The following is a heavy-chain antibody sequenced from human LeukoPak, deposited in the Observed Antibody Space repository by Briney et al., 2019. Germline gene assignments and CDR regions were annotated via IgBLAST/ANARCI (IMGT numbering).Heavy chain of an antibody. CDR2: INHSGST. CDR3: ARGLTERIAAAEGQDGMDV. CDR1: GGSFSGYY. V-gene: IGHV4-34*01. J-gene: IGHJ6*02. D-gene: IGHD6-13*01. Sequence: SSETLSLTCAVYGGSFSGYYWSWIRQPPGKGLEWIGEINHSGSTNYNPSLKSRVTISVDTSKNQFSLKLSSVTAADTAVYYCARGLTERIAAAEGQDGMDVWGQGTTVTVSS.